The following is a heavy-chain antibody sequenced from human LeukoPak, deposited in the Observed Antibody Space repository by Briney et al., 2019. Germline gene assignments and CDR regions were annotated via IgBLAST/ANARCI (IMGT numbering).Heavy chain of an antibody. CDR1: GFTFSSYA. V-gene: IGHV3-23*01. CDR2: ISGSGGST. D-gene: IGHD2-15*01. Sequence: GGSLRLSCAASGFTFSSYAMSWVRQAPGKGLEWVSAISGSGGSTYCADSVKGRFTISRDNSKNTLYLQMNSLRAEDTAVYYCASIVVVVAAPFDYWGQGTLVTVSS. J-gene: IGHJ4*02. CDR3: ASIVVVVAAPFDY.